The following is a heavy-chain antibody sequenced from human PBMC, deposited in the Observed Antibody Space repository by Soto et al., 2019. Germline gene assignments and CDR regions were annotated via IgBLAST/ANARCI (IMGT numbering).Heavy chain of an antibody. CDR1: GFTFSSYG. Sequence: VQLVESGGGVVQPGRSLRLSCAASGFTFSSYGLHWVRQAPGKGLEWVAVIWSDGSNKYYADSVKGRFTTSRDNSQNTLYLQMNSLRAEDTAVYYCAREFWSGPFDYWGQGTLVTVSS. J-gene: IGHJ4*02. CDR3: AREFWSGPFDY. CDR2: IWSDGSNK. D-gene: IGHD3-3*01. V-gene: IGHV3-33*01.